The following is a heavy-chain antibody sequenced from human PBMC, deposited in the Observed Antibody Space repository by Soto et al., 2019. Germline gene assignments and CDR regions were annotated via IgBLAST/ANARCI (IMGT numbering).Heavy chain of an antibody. Sequence: QVQLVQSGAEVKKPGASVKVSCKASGYTFTSYGISWVRQAPGQGLEWMGWISAYNGNTNYAQKLQGRVTMTTDTSTSTAYMELKSLRSDDTAVYYCARSSCTNGVCHYFDYWGQGTLVTVSS. J-gene: IGHJ4*02. CDR3: ARSSCTNGVCHYFDY. D-gene: IGHD2-8*01. V-gene: IGHV1-18*04. CDR1: GYTFTSYG. CDR2: ISAYNGNT.